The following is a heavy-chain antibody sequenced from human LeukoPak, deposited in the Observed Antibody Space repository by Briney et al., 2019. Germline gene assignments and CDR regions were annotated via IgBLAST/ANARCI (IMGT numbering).Heavy chain of an antibody. D-gene: IGHD3-9*01. CDR2: ISSSGSNI. CDR1: GFTFNDYY. V-gene: IGHV3-11*04. J-gene: IGHJ4*02. Sequence: GGSLRLSCAASGFTFNDYYMTWIRQAPGKGLEWVSYISSSGSNINYADSVKGRFTISRDNAKNSLYLQMNSLRAEDTAVYYCARVGVYDLLTGHIDLWGQGTLVTVSS. CDR3: ARVGVYDLLTGHIDL.